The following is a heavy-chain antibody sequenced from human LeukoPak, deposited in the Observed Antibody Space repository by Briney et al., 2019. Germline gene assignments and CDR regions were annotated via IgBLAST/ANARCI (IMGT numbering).Heavy chain of an antibody. CDR3: ARGLLPDLNWSDP. D-gene: IGHD2/OR15-2a*01. J-gene: IGHJ5*02. CDR2: TYYRSKWYN. V-gene: IGHV6-1*01. Sequence: SQTLSLTCAISGDSVSSNSAAWNWIRQSPSSGLEWLGRTYYRSKWYNDYAVSVKSRITINPDTSKNQFSLQLNPVTPEDTAVYYCARGLLPDLNWSDPWGQGTLVTVSS. CDR1: GDSVSSNSAA.